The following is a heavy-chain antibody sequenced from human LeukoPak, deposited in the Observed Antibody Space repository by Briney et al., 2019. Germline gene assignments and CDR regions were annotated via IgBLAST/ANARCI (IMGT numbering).Heavy chain of an antibody. D-gene: IGHD2-2*01. J-gene: IGHJ4*02. CDR3: ARITYCSSTSCYAYYFDY. V-gene: IGHV4-39*01. Sequence: MPSETLSLTCTVSGGSISSSSYYWGWTRQPPGKGLEWIGSIYYSGSTYYNPSLKSRVTISVDTSKNQFSLKLSSVTAADTAVYYCARITYCSSTSCYAYYFDYWGQGTLVTVSS. CDR1: GGSISSSSYY. CDR2: IYYSGST.